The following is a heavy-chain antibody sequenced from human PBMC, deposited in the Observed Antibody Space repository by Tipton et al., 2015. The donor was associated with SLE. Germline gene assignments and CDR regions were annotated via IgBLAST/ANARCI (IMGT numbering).Heavy chain of an antibody. D-gene: IGHD3-3*01. CDR2: LYYSGIT. CDR3: ARSYYGFWSGYYPFYFDY. V-gene: IGHV4-30-4*08. CDR1: GGSISSGDYY. Sequence: TLSLTCTVSGGSISSGDYYWSWIRQPPGKGLEWIGYLYYSGITYSNPSLRGRVSISVDTSKNQFSLKLSSVTAADTAVYYCARSYYGFWSGYYPFYFDYWGQGTLVTASS. J-gene: IGHJ4*02.